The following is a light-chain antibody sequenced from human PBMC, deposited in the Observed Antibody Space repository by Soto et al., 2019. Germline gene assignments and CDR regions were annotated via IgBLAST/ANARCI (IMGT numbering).Light chain of an antibody. J-gene: IGKJ2*01. CDR2: LGS. V-gene: IGKV2-28*01. CDR3: MQSLQTSYT. Sequence: DIVMTQSPLSLPVTPGEPVSISCRSSQSLLHSNGYNYLDWYLQKPGQSPQLLIYLGSLRASGVPDRFSGSGSGTDFTLKISRVEAEDVGVYYCMQSLQTSYTFGQGTKLEIK. CDR1: QSLLHSNGYNY.